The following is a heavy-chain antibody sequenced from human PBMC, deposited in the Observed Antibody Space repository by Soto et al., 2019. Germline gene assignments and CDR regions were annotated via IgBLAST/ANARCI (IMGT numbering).Heavy chain of an antibody. CDR2: IIHICGTA. D-gene: IGHD2-2*01. V-gene: IGHV1-69*06. CDR1: GGTFSSYA. J-gene: IGHJ6*02. CDR3: ARSCSSTSCHYYYYYGMDV. Sequence: QVQLVQSGAEVKKPGASVKVSCKASGGTFSSYAISWVRQAPGQGLEWMGGIIHICGTANYAQKIQGRVKITADKSTSTAYMELSSLRSEDTAVYYCARSCSSTSCHYYYYYGMDVWGQGTTVTVSS.